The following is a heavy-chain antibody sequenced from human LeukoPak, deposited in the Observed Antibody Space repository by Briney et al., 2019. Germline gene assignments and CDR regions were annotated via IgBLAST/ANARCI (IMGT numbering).Heavy chain of an antibody. CDR2: MNPDSGDT. CDR3: ARVEEGGYSSWPLGY. D-gene: IGHD5-18*01. Sequence: ASVKVSCKASGYTFNSYEINWVRQATGQRPEWMGWMNPDSGDTGYAQKFQGRVTMTRDTSINTAYMELSGLSSEDTAVYYCARVEEGGYSSWPLGYWGQGTLVTVSS. J-gene: IGHJ4*02. V-gene: IGHV1-8*01. CDR1: GYTFNSYE.